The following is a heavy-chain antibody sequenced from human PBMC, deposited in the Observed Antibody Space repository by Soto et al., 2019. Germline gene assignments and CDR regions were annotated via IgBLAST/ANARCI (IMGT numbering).Heavy chain of an antibody. V-gene: IGHV4-38-2*01. CDR2: IYHSGST. CDR1: DYSISSGYY. Sequence: PSETLSLTCGVSDYSISSGYYWGWIRQPPGKGLEWIGNIYHSGSTHYNPALKSRVTISVDTSKNQFSLKLKSVTAADTAVYYCTRRGSSGTPVDYWGQGTLGTVAS. D-gene: IGHD1-26*01. J-gene: IGHJ4*02. CDR3: TRRGSSGTPVDY.